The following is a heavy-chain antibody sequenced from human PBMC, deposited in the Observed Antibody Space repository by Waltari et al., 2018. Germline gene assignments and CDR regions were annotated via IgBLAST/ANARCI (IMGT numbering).Heavy chain of an antibody. CDR3: ARVQKHDSSGYYDY. CDR1: GGPCSSHA. CDR2: IIPIFGTA. Sequence: QVQLVQSGAAVKKPGSSVKVSCKASGGPCSSHAIIWVRQAPGQGLGWMGGIIPIFGTANYAQKFQGRVTITADESTSTAYMELSSLRSEDTAVYYCARVQKHDSSGYYDYWGQGTLVTVSS. J-gene: IGHJ4*02. D-gene: IGHD3-22*01. V-gene: IGHV1-69*12.